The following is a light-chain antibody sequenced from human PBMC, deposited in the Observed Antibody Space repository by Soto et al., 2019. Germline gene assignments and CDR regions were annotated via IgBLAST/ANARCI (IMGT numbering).Light chain of an antibody. Sequence: QSVLTQPSSASGTPGQRVTISCSGSSSNIASNTVNWYQQLPGTAPKVLIYTDNQRPSGVPDRFSGSKSGTSASLAISGLQSEDEADYYCAAWDDSLYGVVFGGGTQLTVL. J-gene: IGLJ2*01. CDR2: TDN. V-gene: IGLV1-44*01. CDR1: SSNIASNT. CDR3: AAWDDSLYGVV.